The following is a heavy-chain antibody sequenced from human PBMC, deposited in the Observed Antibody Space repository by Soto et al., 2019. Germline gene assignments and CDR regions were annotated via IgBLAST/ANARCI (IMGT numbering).Heavy chain of an antibody. J-gene: IGHJ6*03. CDR2: VHASGTS. V-gene: IGHV4-4*08. Sequence: QVQLQESGPGLVKPSETLSLTCTVSGDSISPYYGTWIRQPPGKGLEFIGCVHASGTSTYNPSLESRVTMSVDTSKNHFSLRLQSVIAADAAVYYCARRVDFPHYMDVWGKGTTVTVSS. D-gene: IGHD5-12*01. CDR3: ARRVDFPHYMDV. CDR1: GDSISPYY.